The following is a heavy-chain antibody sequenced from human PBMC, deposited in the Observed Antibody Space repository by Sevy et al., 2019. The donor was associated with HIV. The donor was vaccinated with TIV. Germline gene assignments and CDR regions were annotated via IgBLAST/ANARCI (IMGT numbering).Heavy chain of an antibody. CDR2: LHSGGST. CDR1: GFTVSSNY. CDR3: ARSFKYGDCEFNFHY. J-gene: IGHJ4*02. D-gene: IGHD4-17*01. V-gene: IGHV3-53*01. Sequence: GGSLRLSCAASGFTVSSNYMSWVRQAPGKGLEWVSVLHSGGSTYHADSVKGRFTISRDNSKNTLYLQMNNLRAEDTAVYYCARSFKYGDCEFNFHYWGQGTLVTVSS.